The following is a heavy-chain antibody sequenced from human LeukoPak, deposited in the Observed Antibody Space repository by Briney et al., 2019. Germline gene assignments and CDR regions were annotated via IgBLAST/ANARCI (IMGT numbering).Heavy chain of an antibody. CDR3: ATNPPGIAVAGNGNFDN. D-gene: IGHD6-19*01. V-gene: IGHV3-9*01. Sequence: GGSLRLSCAASGFTFSSYGLSWVRQAPGKGLEWVSGITWNSDALGYADSVKGRFTISRDNAKNSLYLQMQSLRAEDTAFYYCATNPPGIAVAGNGNFDNWGQGTLVTVSS. CDR1: GFTFSSYG. J-gene: IGHJ4*02. CDR2: ITWNSDAL.